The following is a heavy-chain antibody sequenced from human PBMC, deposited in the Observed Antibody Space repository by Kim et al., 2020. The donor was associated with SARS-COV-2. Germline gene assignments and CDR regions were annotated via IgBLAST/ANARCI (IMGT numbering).Heavy chain of an antibody. CDR2: IWYDGSYK. J-gene: IGHJ4*02. CDR1: GFTFSRYG. CDR3: ARDRGEGGFDY. V-gene: IGHV3-33*01. D-gene: IGHD3-10*01. Sequence: GGSLRLSCAGSGFTFSRYGMHWVRQAPGKGLEWVAVIWYDGSYKYYVDSVKGRFTISRDNSKNTLYLQMNSLRVDDTAVYYCARDRGEGGFDYWGQGTLV.